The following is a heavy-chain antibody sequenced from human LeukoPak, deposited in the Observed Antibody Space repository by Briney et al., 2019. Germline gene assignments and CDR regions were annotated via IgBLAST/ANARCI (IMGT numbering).Heavy chain of an antibody. CDR1: GFTFSSYS. D-gene: IGHD3-9*01. Sequence: GGSLRLSCAASGFTFSSYSMNWVRQAPGKGLEWVSSISSSSSYIYYADSVKGRFTISRDNAKNSLYLQMNSLSAEDTAVYYCARKLRYFDWLSDYRYYFDYWGQGTLVTVSS. CDR2: ISSSSSYI. CDR3: ARKLRYFDWLSDYRYYFDY. J-gene: IGHJ4*02. V-gene: IGHV3-21*01.